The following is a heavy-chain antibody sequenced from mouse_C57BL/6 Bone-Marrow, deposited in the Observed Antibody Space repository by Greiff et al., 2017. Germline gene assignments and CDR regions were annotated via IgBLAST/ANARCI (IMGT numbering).Heavy chain of an antibody. V-gene: IGHV1-75*01. CDR3: ARAYYSNYDFDY. J-gene: IGHJ2*01. D-gene: IGHD2-5*01. Sequence: QVQLQQSGPELVKPGASVKISCKASGYTFTDSYINWVKQRPGQGLEWIGWIFPGSGSTYYNEKFKGKATLTVDKSSSTAYMLLSSLTSEDSAVYFGARAYYSNYDFDYWGQGTTLTVSS. CDR2: IFPGSGST. CDR1: GYTFTDSY.